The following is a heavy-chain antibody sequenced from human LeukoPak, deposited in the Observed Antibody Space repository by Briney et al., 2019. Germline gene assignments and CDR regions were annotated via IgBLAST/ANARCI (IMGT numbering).Heavy chain of an antibody. J-gene: IGHJ4*02. D-gene: IGHD6-19*01. CDR1: GFTFSSYA. Sequence: GRSLRLSCAASGFTFSSYAMHWVRQAPGKGLEYVSAISSNGGSTYYANSVKGRFTISRDNSKNTLYLQMGSLRAEDMAVYYCAREESSSGWYSADYWGQGTLVTVPS. CDR2: ISSNGGST. V-gene: IGHV3-64*01. CDR3: AREESSSGWYSADY.